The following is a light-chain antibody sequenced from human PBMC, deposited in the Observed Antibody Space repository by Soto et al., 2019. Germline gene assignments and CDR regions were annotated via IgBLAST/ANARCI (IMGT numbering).Light chain of an antibody. CDR3: QQYGSWT. CDR1: QSVSSSY. CDR2: GAS. J-gene: IGKJ1*01. Sequence: EIMLTHTPATLSFSPGESTTLSSRSSQSVSSSYLAWYQQKPGQAPRHLIYGASSRATGIPDRFSGSGSGTDFTLTISRLEPEDFAVYYCQQYGSWTFGQGTKVDIK. V-gene: IGKV3-20*01.